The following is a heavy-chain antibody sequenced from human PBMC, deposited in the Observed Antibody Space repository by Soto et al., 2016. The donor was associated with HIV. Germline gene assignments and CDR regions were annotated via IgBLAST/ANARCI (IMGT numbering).Heavy chain of an antibody. CDR2: FNPSGGGT. Sequence: QVQLVQSGAEVKKPGASVKVSCKASGHSFTSYHTHWVRQAPGQGLEWMGIFNPSGGGTNYAQKFQGRVTMTSDTPTSTVYMELNSLRSEDTAVYYCASAPNWGSGGVXYWGQGTLVTVSS. CDR3: ASAPNWGSGGVXY. V-gene: IGHV1-46*01. D-gene: IGHD7-27*01. J-gene: IGHJ4*02. CDR1: GHSFTSYH.